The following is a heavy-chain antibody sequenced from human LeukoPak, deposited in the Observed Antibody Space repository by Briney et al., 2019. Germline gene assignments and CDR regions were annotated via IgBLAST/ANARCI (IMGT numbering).Heavy chain of an antibody. Sequence: GESLKISCKGSGYSFTSYWIGWVRQMPGKGLEWMGIIYPGDSDTRYSPSFQGQVTISADKSISTAYLQWSSLKASDTAMYYCACMTTVTTRGYYYYYGMDVWGQGTTVAVSS. CDR1: GYSFTSYW. D-gene: IGHD4-17*01. V-gene: IGHV5-51*01. J-gene: IGHJ6*02. CDR2: IYPGDSDT. CDR3: ACMTTVTTRGYYYYYGMDV.